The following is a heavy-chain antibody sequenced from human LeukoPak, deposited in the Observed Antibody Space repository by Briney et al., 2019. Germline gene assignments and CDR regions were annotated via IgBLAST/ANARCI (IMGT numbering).Heavy chain of an antibody. V-gene: IGHV3-23*01. CDR3: AKDSTIFGANTHFDY. D-gene: IGHD3-3*01. CDR2: IVGSGVNT. J-gene: IGHJ4*02. Sequence: GGSLRLFCAASAFTFSSYALSWVRQAPGKGLEWVSAIVGSGVNTYYADSVKGRFTISRDNSKNTLYLQMNSLRVEDTGVYYCAKDSTIFGANTHFDYWGQGTLVTVSS. CDR1: AFTFSSYA.